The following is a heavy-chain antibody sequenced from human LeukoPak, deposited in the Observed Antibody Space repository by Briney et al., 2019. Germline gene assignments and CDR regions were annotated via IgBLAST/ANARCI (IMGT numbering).Heavy chain of an antibody. V-gene: IGHV3-23*01. D-gene: IGHD6-6*01. J-gene: IGHJ4*02. CDR3: ARAPSSSSSGGDY. Sequence: PGGSLRLSCAASGFTFSSYAMSWVRQAPGKGLEWVSTISGSGYNTYYADSVKGRFTISRDNSKNTLYLQMNSLRAEDTAVYYCARAPSSSSSGGDYWGQGTLVTVSS. CDR2: ISGSGYNT. CDR1: GFTFSSYA.